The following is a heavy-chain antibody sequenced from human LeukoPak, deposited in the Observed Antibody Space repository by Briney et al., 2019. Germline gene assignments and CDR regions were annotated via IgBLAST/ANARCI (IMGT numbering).Heavy chain of an antibody. CDR1: GYTFTSYY. CDR3: ARTPRPFTFGGRIAMYNWVDP. J-gene: IGHJ5*02. V-gene: IGHV1-46*01. D-gene: IGHD3-16*02. Sequence: ASVKVSCKASGYTFTSYYMHWVRQAPGQGLEWMGIINPSGGSTSYAQKFQGRVTMTRDMSTSTVYMALSSLRSEDTAVYYCARTPRPFTFGGRIAMYNWVDPWGQGTLVIVSS. CDR2: INPSGGST.